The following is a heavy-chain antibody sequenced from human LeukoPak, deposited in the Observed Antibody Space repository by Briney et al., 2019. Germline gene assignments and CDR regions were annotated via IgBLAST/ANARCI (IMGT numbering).Heavy chain of an antibody. Sequence: ASVKVSCKASGYTFTGYYMHWVRQAPGQGLEWMGWINPNSGGTNYAQKFQGRVTMTRDTSISTVYMELSSLRSEDTAVYYCARASAAFDYWGQGTLVTVSS. CDR1: GYTFTGYY. J-gene: IGHJ4*02. CDR2: INPNSGGT. V-gene: IGHV1-2*02. CDR3: ARASAAFDY.